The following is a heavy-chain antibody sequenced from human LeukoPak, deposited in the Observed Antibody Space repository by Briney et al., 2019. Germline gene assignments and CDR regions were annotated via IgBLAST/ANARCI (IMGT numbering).Heavy chain of an antibody. Sequence: GASVKVSCKASGYTFTGYYMHWVRQAPGQGLEWMGWINPNSGGTNYAQKFQGRVTMTRDTSISTAYMELSRLRSDDTAVYYCAREDGVGANTSYYYGMDVWGQGTTVTVSS. D-gene: IGHD1-26*01. J-gene: IGHJ6*02. CDR1: GYTFTGYY. CDR2: INPNSGGT. CDR3: AREDGVGANTSYYYGMDV. V-gene: IGHV1-2*02.